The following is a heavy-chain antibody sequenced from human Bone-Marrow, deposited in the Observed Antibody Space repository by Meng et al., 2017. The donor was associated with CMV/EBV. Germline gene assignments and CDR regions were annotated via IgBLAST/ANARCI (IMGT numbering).Heavy chain of an antibody. D-gene: IGHD2-2*01. CDR3: ARDPNRRIVVVPAARAG. V-gene: IGHV3-7*01. J-gene: IGHJ4*02. CDR1: GFTFSSYW. CDR2: IKQDGSEK. Sequence: ETLSLTCAASGFTFSSYWMSWVRQAPGKGLEWVANIKQDGSEKYYVDSVKGRFTISRDNAKNSLYLQMNSLRAEDTAVYYCARDPNRRIVVVPAARAGWGQGTLVTVSS.